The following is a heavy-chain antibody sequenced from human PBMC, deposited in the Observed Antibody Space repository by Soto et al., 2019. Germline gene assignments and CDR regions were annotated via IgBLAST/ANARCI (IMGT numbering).Heavy chain of an antibody. D-gene: IGHD6-13*01. Sequence: GASVKVSCKASGGTFSSYAISWVRQAPGQGLEWMGGIIPIFGTANYAQKFPGRVTLTADKSTRTAYMELSSLRSEDTAVYYCARAIAAAGTSSLSRFDPWGQGTLVTVS. V-gene: IGHV1-69*06. J-gene: IGHJ5*02. CDR3: ARAIAAAGTSSLSRFDP. CDR1: GGTFSSYA. CDR2: IIPIFGTA.